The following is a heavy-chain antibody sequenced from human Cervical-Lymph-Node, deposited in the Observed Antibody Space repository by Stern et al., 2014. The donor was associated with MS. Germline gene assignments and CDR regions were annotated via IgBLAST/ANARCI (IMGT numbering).Heavy chain of an antibody. CDR2: VYYVGAP. CDR1: GDSISSYTHY. CDR3: AKHACTGAACPFDL. D-gene: IGHD2-8*02. V-gene: IGHV4-39*01. J-gene: IGHJ4*02. Sequence: QLQLQESGPGLVKPSETLSLTCAVSGDSISSYTHYWAWIRQPPGKGLEWIGSVYYVGAPSYTPPLKSPATISVDPSKILFSLGLNSVTAADTAVYYCAKHACTGAACPFDLWGQGTLVTVSS.